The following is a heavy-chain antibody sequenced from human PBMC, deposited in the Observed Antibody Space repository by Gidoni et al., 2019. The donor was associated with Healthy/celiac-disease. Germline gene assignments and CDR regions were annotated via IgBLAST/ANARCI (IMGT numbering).Heavy chain of an antibody. V-gene: IGHV1-69*04. CDR3: ARGRIEVPLPPSDY. CDR1: GGTFSSYA. J-gene: IGHJ4*02. Sequence: EVKKPGSSVKVSCKASGGTFSSYAISWVRQAPGQGLEWMGRIIPILGIANYAQKFQGRVTITADKSTSTAYMELSSLRSEDTAVYYCARGRIEVPLPPSDYWGQGTLVTVSS. CDR2: IIPILGIA. D-gene: IGHD2-21*01.